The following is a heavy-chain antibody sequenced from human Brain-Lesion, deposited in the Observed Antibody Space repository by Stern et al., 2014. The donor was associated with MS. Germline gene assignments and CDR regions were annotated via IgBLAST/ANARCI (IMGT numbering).Heavy chain of an antibody. CDR2: LNPNTGGP. Sequence: VQLVQSGAEVKNPGASVKVSCKTSGYIFTGYYIHWVRQAPGQGLEWMAWLNPNTGGPKYAQKFQGRVTMSRDTSISTAYVELSSLTSDDTAVYYCARDQRGITIFGVVTDYYYLGMDVWGQGTTVTVSS. CDR3: ARDQRGITIFGVVTDYYYLGMDV. J-gene: IGHJ6*02. CDR1: GYIFTGYY. D-gene: IGHD3-3*01. V-gene: IGHV1-2*02.